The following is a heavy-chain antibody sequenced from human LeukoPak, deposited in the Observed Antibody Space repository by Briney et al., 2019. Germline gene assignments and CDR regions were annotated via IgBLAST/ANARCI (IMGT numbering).Heavy chain of an antibody. Sequence: SETLSLTCTVSGGSISSGGYYWSWIRQHPGKGLEWIGYIYYSGSTYYNPSPKSRVTISVDTSKNQFSLKLSSVTAADTAVYYCAGQLWLSRGSFDYWGQGTLVTVSS. CDR2: IYYSGST. D-gene: IGHD3-10*01. CDR1: GGSISSGGYY. CDR3: AGQLWLSRGSFDY. V-gene: IGHV4-31*03. J-gene: IGHJ4*02.